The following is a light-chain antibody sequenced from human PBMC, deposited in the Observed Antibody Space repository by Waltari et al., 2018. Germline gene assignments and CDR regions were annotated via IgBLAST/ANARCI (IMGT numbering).Light chain of an antibody. CDR1: SSAVGNYNL. CDR3: CSYAAYSPVL. Sequence: QSALTQPASVSGSPGQSITISCTGTSSAVGNYNLFSWYQQHPGKAPQLIICEGSKRPSGVSNRFSGSKFGNTASLTISGLQAEDEADYYCCSYAAYSPVLFGGGTKVTVL. J-gene: IGLJ2*01. V-gene: IGLV2-23*01. CDR2: EGS.